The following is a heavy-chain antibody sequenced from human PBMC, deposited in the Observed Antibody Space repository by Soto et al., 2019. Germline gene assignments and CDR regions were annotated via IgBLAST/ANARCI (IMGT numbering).Heavy chain of an antibody. CDR2: INHSGST. D-gene: IGHD3-10*01. CDR3: ARGLVRGVPHFAY. V-gene: IGHV4-34*01. Sequence: SETLSLTCAVYGGTFSGYYWSWIRQPPGKGLEWIGEINHSGSTNYNPSLKSRVTISVDTSKNQFSLRLSSVTAADTAVYYCARGLVRGVPHFAYWGQGTLVTVSS. J-gene: IGHJ4*02. CDR1: GGTFSGYY.